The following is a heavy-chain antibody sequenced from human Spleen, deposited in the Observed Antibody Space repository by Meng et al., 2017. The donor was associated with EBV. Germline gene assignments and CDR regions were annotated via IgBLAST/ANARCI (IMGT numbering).Heavy chain of an antibody. Sequence: ITLKSSGPTWVKPDPRLSLPASFTGFSLRYAGVVVGWIRQPPGTALEWLALIYWNDDKRYSPSLKSRLTITKDTPKTQVLLAMTNVDPVDTATYYCAHLLTCGGDCYSWFAPWGQGTLVTVSS. D-gene: IGHD2-21*01. V-gene: IGHV2-5*01. CDR2: IYWNDDK. CDR1: GFSLRYAGVV. J-gene: IGHJ5*02. CDR3: AHLLTCGGDCYSWFAP.